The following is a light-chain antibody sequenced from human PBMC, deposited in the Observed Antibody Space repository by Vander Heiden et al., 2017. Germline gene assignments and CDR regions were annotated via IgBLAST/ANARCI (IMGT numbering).Light chain of an antibody. CDR1: QGLGSW. V-gene: IGKV1-12*01. J-gene: IGKJ1*01. CDR3: QRGNNFPWT. Sequence: DIQLTQSPSSVTASVGDRVTITCRASQGLGSWLAWYQQKPGKAPKLLISAASTLQSGVPLRFSGSGSGTDFTLIISSLQPEDFATYYCQRGNNFPWTFGQGTKVEIK. CDR2: AAS.